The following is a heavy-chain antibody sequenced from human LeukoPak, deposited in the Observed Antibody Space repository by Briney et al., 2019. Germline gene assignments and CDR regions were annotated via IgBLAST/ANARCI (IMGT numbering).Heavy chain of an antibody. CDR3: ARTGRIAARPMDV. D-gene: IGHD6-6*01. Sequence: PGGSLRLSCAASGFTFSSYSRNWVRQAQGRGLEWLSYISSSSGTMYYADSVKGRFTISRDNAENSLYLQMNSLRAEVTAMYYCARTGRIAARPMDVWGKGTTVTVSS. V-gene: IGHV3-48*01. J-gene: IGHJ6*04. CDR2: ISSSSGTM. CDR1: GFTFSSYS.